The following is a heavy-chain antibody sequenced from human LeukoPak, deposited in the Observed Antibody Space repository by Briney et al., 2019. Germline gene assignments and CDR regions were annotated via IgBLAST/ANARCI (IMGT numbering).Heavy chain of an antibody. CDR2: ISGNGDDT. J-gene: IGHJ4*02. CDR3: AKASGYSYGQFDY. D-gene: IGHD5-18*01. Sequence: GGSLRLSCAVSGFTFSDYWVHWVRQAPGKGLVWVSGISGNGDDTYYADSVKGRFTIPRDNSKNTLSLQMNSLRAEDTAVYYCAKASGYSYGQFDYWGQGNLVTVSS. V-gene: IGHV3-23*01. CDR1: GFTFSDYW.